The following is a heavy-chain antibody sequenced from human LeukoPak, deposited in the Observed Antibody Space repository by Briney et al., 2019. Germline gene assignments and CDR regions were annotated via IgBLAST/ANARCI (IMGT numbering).Heavy chain of an antibody. J-gene: IGHJ4*02. CDR3: AGLGAAAVDY. CDR1: GYTFTSYY. D-gene: IGHD6-13*01. CDR2: INPSGGST. V-gene: IGHV1-46*01. Sequence: ASVKVSCNASGYTFTSYYMHWVRQAPGQGLEWMGIINPSGGSTSYAQKFQGRVTMTRDRSTSTVYMELSSLRFEDTAVYYCAGLGAAAVDYWGQGTLVTVSS.